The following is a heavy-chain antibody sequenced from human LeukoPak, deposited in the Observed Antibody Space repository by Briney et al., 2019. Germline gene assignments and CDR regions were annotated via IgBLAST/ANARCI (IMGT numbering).Heavy chain of an antibody. D-gene: IGHD1-26*01. V-gene: IGHV1-18*01. J-gene: IGHJ4*02. CDR1: GYTFTSYG. Sequence: ASVKGSCKASGYTFTSYGISWVRQAPGQGLEWMGWISAYNGNTNYAQKLQGRVTMTTDTSTSTAYMELRSLRSDDTAVYYCARDRRYLVGAKGFDYWGQGTLVTVSS. CDR2: ISAYNGNT. CDR3: ARDRRYLVGAKGFDY.